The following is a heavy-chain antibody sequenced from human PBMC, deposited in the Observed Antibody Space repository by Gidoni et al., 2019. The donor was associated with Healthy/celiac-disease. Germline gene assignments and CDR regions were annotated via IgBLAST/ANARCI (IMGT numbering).Heavy chain of an antibody. CDR3: AREVLVGANNWFDP. J-gene: IGHJ5*02. V-gene: IGHV4-39*01. D-gene: IGHD1-26*01. CDR2: IYYSGST. Sequence: QLQLQESGPGLVKPSETLSLTCTVSGGSISSSSYSWGWIRQPPGKGLEWIGSIYYSGSTYYNPSLKSRVTISVDTSKNQFSLKLSSVTAADTAVYYCAREVLVGANNWFDPWGQGTLVTVSS. CDR1: GGSISSSSYS.